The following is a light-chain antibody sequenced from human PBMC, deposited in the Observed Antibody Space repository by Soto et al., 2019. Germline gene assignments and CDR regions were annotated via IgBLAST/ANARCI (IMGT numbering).Light chain of an antibody. CDR1: TGTVTRGNY. CDR3: LLYYGGGWV. Sequence: QTVVTQEPSLTVSPGGTVTLTCASSTGTVTRGNYPNWLQQKSGQAPKPLIYSTDSSHSCTPARSAGSLLGDKAALTLSGAQPEDEAEYYCLLYYGGGWVFGGGTKLTVL. CDR2: STD. V-gene: IGLV7-43*01. J-gene: IGLJ3*02.